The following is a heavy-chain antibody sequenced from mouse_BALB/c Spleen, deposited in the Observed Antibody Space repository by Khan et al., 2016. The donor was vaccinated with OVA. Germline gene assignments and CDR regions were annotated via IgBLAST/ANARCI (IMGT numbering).Heavy chain of an antibody. D-gene: IGHD1-2*01. V-gene: IGHV14-3*02. Sequence: VQLQQSGAEFVKPGASVRLSCTASGFNIKDTYIHWVKQRPEQGLEWIGKIDPANGKTNYDPKFQGKATMTADTSSNTAYLHLSSLTSEDTVVYYCAHSLLLSAMDYWGHGSSVTVSS. CDR1: GFNIKDTY. J-gene: IGHJ4*01. CDR2: IDPANGKT. CDR3: AHSLLLSAMDY.